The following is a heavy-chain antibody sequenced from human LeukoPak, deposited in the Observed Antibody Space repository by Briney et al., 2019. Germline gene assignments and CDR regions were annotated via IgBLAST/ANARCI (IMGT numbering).Heavy chain of an antibody. CDR2: ILYDGRKV. CDR1: GFTFSNYS. V-gene: IGHV3-33*08. J-gene: IGHJ4*02. D-gene: IGHD4-23*01. Sequence: GGSLRLSCAASGFTFSNYSMNWVRQAPGKGLEWVALILYDGRKVYHADSVKGRFTISRDNSKNTLYLQMNSLRAEDTALYYCARDDDYGGNNLDYWGQGTLVTVSS. CDR3: ARDDDYGGNNLDY.